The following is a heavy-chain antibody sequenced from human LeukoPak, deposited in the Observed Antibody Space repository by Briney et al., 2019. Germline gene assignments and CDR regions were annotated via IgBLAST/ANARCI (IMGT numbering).Heavy chain of an antibody. Sequence: ETLSLTCAVSGGSISSNSYYWGWIRQPPGKGLEWISAITGSGGTTYYADSVEGRFTISRDNSKNTLYLQMNSLRAEDTAVYYCAKVDYYYDSSGYDYWGQGTLVTVSS. D-gene: IGHD3-22*01. CDR1: GGSISSNSYY. V-gene: IGHV3-23*01. CDR3: AKVDYYYDSSGYDY. CDR2: ITGSGGTT. J-gene: IGHJ4*02.